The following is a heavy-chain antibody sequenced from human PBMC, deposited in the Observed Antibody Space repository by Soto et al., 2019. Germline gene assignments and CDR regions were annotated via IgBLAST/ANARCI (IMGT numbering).Heavy chain of an antibody. V-gene: IGHV3-11*06. CDR3: ARDSSSYYGQHDY. CDR1: VFTFIDYY. D-gene: IGHD3-22*01. J-gene: IGHJ4*02. CDR2: ISGTGSYT. Sequence: GWSLRLSCASSVFTFIDYYMTWIRQAPGKGLEWVSLISGTGSYTNYANSLKGRFTISRDNAKNSLYLQMDNLRAEDTAVYYCARDSSSYYGQHDYWGLGTLVTVSS.